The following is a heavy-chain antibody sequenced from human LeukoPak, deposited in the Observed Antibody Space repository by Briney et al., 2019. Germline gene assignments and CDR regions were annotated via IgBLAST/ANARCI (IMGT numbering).Heavy chain of an antibody. Sequence: SQTLSLTCTVYGGSLSSGDYYWSWIRHPPGKGLEWIGYIYYSGSTYYNPSLKSRVTISVDTSKNQFSLKLSSVTAADTAVYYCARGGITMVRGVIITRALGYWGQGTLVTVSS. J-gene: IGHJ4*02. D-gene: IGHD3-10*01. CDR1: GGSLSSGDYY. CDR3: ARGGITMVRGVIITRALGY. CDR2: IYYSGST. V-gene: IGHV4-30-4*08.